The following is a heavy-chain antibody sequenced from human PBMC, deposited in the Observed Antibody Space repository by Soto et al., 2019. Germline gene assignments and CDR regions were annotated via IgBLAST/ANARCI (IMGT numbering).Heavy chain of an antibody. J-gene: IGHJ4*02. CDR3: AHGIDFWSGSFMGWSAF. Sequence: GVGVGWIRQPPGKALEWLALFCWNDDKFYKSSLKNRLSITKDTSKNQVVLTMANMEPVDTATYYCAHGIDFWSGSFMGWSAFWGQGISVPGS. CDR2: FCWNDDK. D-gene: IGHD3-3*01. V-gene: IGHV2-5*01. CDR1: GVG.